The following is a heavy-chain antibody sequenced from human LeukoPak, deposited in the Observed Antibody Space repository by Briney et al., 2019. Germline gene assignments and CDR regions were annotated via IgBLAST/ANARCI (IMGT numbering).Heavy chain of an antibody. Sequence: GGSLRLSCAASGFTFSTYSMNWVRQAPGKGLEWVSSISSSSTYIYYADSVKGRFTISRDNAKNSLFLQMNSLRAEDTAVYYCAELGITMIGGVWGKGTTVTISS. J-gene: IGHJ6*04. V-gene: IGHV3-21*01. CDR1: GFTFSTYS. D-gene: IGHD3-10*02. CDR2: ISSSSTYI. CDR3: AELGITMIGGV.